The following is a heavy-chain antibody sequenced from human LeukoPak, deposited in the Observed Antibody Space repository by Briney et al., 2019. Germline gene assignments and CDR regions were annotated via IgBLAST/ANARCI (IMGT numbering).Heavy chain of an antibody. CDR1: GYTFTGFY. Sequence: GASVKVSCKASGYTFTGFYIHWVRQAPGQGLEWMGRINPNSGGTNYAQKFQGRVTMTRDTSISIAYMELSRLTSDDTAVYYCATERERALYCSSTSCPFDYWGQGTLVTVSS. CDR2: INPNSGGT. V-gene: IGHV1-2*06. D-gene: IGHD2-2*01. J-gene: IGHJ4*02. CDR3: ATERERALYCSSTSCPFDY.